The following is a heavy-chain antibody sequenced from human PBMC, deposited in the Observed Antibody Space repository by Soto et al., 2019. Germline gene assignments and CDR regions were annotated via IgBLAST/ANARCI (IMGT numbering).Heavy chain of an antibody. CDR3: ARDPNDSIAYYHHYYYGMDV. J-gene: IGHJ6*02. CDR1: GYTFTSYG. V-gene: IGHV1-3*01. D-gene: IGHD3-22*01. Sequence: QIQLMQSGAEVKKPGASVKVSCKASGYTFTSYGIHWVRQAPGQRLEWTGWINAGNGNTKYSEKFQGRVTITRDTSASTAYLELSSLRSEETAVYYCARDPNDSIAYYHHYYYGMDVWGQGTTVTVSS. CDR2: INAGNGNT.